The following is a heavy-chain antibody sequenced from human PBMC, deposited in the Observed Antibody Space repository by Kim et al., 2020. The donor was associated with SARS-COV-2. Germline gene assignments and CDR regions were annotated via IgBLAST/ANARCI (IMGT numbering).Heavy chain of an antibody. J-gene: IGHJ6*02. D-gene: IGHD2-8*01. CDR2: ISVGTGST. CDR3: ATEVSQTYYYGMDV. CDR1: GFTFSYYD. V-gene: IGHV3-23*01. Sequence: GGSLRLSCAASGFTFSYYDMNWVRQAPGKGLEWVSAISVGTGSTYYADSVKGRFTISRDNSKSTLSLQMSSLRAEDTAVYYCATEVSQTYYYGMDVWGQGTLVTVSS.